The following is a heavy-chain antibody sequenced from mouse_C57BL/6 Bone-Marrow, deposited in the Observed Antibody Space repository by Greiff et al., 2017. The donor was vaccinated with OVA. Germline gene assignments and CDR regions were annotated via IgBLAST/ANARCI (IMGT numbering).Heavy chain of an antibody. CDR1: GFNIKDYY. V-gene: IGHV14-2*01. J-gene: IGHJ1*03. CDR3: AKGLYGNDAPGYFDV. Sequence: VQLQQSGAELVKPGASVKLSCTASGFNIKDYYMHWVKQRTEQGLEWIGRIDPEDGETKYAPKFLGKATITADPSSNTAYLQLSSLTSEDTAVYYCAKGLYGNDAPGYFDVWGTGTTVTVSS. D-gene: IGHD2-2*01. CDR2: IDPEDGET.